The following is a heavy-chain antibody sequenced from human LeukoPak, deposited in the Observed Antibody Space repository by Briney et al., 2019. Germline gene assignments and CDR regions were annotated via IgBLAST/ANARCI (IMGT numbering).Heavy chain of an antibody. CDR3: ASARFWSGYYADY. Sequence: SETLSLTCTASGGSISSYYWSWIRQPPGKGLEWIGEINHSGSTNYNPSLKSRVTISVDTSKNQFSLKLSSVTAADTAVYYCASARFWSGYYADYWGQGTLVTVSS. V-gene: IGHV4-34*01. CDR2: INHSGST. J-gene: IGHJ4*02. D-gene: IGHD3-3*01. CDR1: GGSISSYY.